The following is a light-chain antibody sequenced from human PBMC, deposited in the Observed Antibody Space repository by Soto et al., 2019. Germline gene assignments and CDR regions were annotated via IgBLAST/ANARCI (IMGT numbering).Light chain of an antibody. V-gene: IGLV1-40*01. CDR3: QSYDSSLSRV. CDR1: SSNIGAGYD. J-gene: IGLJ1*01. Sequence: QSVLTQPPSVSGAPGQRVTISCTGSSSNIGAGYDVHWYQQLPGTAPKLLIYGNSNRPSGVPDRFSGSKSGTSASLAITGLQAEVEADYYCQSYDSSLSRVFGTGTKLTVL. CDR2: GNS.